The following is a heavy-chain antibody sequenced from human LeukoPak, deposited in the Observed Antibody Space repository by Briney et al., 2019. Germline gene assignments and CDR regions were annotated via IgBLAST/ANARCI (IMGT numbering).Heavy chain of an antibody. CDR1: GFTFSSYA. J-gene: IGHJ2*01. D-gene: IGHD4-23*01. CDR2: ISYDGSNK. V-gene: IGHV3-30-3*01. Sequence: PGGSLRLSCAASGFTFSSYAMHWVRQAPGKGLEWVAVISYDGSNKYYADSVKGRFTISRDNSKNTLYLQMNSLRAEDTAVYYCAKVALGAVVIPYWYFDLWGRGTLVTVSS. CDR3: AKVALGAVVIPYWYFDL.